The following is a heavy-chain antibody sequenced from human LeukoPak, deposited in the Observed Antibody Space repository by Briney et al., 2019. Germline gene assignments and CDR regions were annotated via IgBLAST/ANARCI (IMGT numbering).Heavy chain of an antibody. CDR2: ISNNGGSS. J-gene: IGHJ4*02. Sequence: GGSLRLSCSASGFTFSAYAMYWVRQAPGKGLEYVSGISNNGGSSFYADSVKGRFTISRDNARNSLYLQMNSLRAEDTAIYYCARMAVAGQYNDYWGQGTLVTVSS. V-gene: IGHV3-64*04. CDR3: ARMAVAGQYNDY. CDR1: GFTFSAYA. D-gene: IGHD6-19*01.